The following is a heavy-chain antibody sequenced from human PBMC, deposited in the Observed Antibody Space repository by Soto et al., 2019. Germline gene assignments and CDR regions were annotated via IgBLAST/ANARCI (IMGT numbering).Heavy chain of an antibody. D-gene: IGHD3-22*01. V-gene: IGHV1-69*13. CDR2: IIPIFGTA. J-gene: IGHJ5*02. Sequence: SVKVSCKASGGTFSSYALSWVRQAPGQGLEWMGGIIPIFGTANYAQKFQGRVTITADESTSTAYMELSSLRSEDTAVYYCARRSINYYDSSGYYSRWFDPWGQGTLVTVS. CDR1: GGTFSSYA. CDR3: ARRSINYYDSSGYYSRWFDP.